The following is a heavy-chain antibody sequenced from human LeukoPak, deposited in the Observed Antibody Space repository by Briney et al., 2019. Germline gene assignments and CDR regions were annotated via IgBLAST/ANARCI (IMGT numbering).Heavy chain of an antibody. CDR3: AREGSSWYTGDNWFDP. V-gene: IGHV3-74*01. CDR1: GFTFSSYW. J-gene: IGHJ5*02. CDR2: INSDGSST. D-gene: IGHD6-13*01. Sequence: GGSLRLSCAASGFTFSSYWMHWVRQAPGKGLVWVSRINSDGSSTSYADSVKGRFTISRDNAKNTLYLQMNSLRAEDTAVYYCAREGSSWYTGDNWFDPWGQGTLVTVSS.